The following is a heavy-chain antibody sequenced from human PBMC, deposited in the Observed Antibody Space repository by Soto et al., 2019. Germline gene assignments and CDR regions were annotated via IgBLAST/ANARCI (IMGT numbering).Heavy chain of an antibody. CDR3: ARDPYSSGYYSIYYFGMDV. CDR2: MNPIFGTP. CDR1: GGTFSNYA. D-gene: IGHD6-19*01. J-gene: IGHJ6*02. Sequence: QVQLVQSGAEVKKPGSSVKVSCKASGGTFSNYALSWVRQAPGQGLEWMGGMNPIFGTPNYAQKFRGRVTITADESTSTAYMELRSLRSEDTAVYYCARDPYSSGYYSIYYFGMDVWGQGTTVTVSS. V-gene: IGHV1-69*01.